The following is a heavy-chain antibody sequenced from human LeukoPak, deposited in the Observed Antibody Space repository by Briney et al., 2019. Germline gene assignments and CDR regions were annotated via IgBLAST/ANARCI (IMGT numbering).Heavy chain of an antibody. CDR1: GGSISSYY. V-gene: IGHV4-59*08. J-gene: IGHJ5*02. D-gene: IGHD3-22*01. Sequence: SETLSLTCTVSGGSISSYYWSWIRQPPGKGLEWIGYIYYSGRTNYNPSLKSRVTISVDTSKNQFSLKLSSVTAADTAVYYCARQMYYYDSSGYYSVGWFDPWGQGTLVTVSS. CDR2: IYYSGRT. CDR3: ARQMYYYDSSGYYSVGWFDP.